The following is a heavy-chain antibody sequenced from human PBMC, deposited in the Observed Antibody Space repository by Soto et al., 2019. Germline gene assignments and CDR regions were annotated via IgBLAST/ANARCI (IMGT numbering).Heavy chain of an antibody. CDR2: INPNSGGT. D-gene: IGHD2-2*01. CDR1: GYTFTGYY. V-gene: IGHV1-2*04. J-gene: IGHJ4*02. CDR3: AIGGLEYCNSNSCFATDFDY. Sequence: ASVKVSCKASGYTFTGYYMHWVRQAPGQGLEWMGWINPNSGGTNYAQKFQGWVTMTRDTSISTAYMELSRLRSDDTAVYYCAIGGLEYCNSNSCFATDFDYCGEAGLVTVSS.